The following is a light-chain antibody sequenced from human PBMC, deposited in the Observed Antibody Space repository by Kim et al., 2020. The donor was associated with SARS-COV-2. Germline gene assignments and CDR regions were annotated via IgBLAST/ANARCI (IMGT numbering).Light chain of an antibody. CDR3: QQSYSTPQT. CDR2: ASS. Sequence: DIQMTDSPSSLSASVGDRVTTTCQASQDISNYLNWYQQKPGKAPKLLKYASSSLQSGGPSRFSGSGSGTDFTLTISSLQPEDFATYYCQQSYSTPQTFGQGTKVDIK. V-gene: IGKV1-39*01. CDR1: QDISNY. J-gene: IGKJ1*01.